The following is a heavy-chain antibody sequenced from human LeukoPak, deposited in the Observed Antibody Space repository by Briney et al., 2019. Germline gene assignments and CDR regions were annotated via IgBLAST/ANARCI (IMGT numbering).Heavy chain of an antibody. CDR3: ARSDLGFLEPGDY. CDR1: GGTFSSYA. J-gene: IGHJ4*02. V-gene: IGHV1-69*05. CDR2: IIPIFGTA. D-gene: IGHD3-3*01. Sequence: ASVKVSCKASGGTFSSYAISWVRQAPGQGLEWMGGIIPIFGTANYAQKFQGRVTITTDESTSTAYMELRSLRSDDTAVYYCARSDLGFLEPGDYWGQGTLVTVSS.